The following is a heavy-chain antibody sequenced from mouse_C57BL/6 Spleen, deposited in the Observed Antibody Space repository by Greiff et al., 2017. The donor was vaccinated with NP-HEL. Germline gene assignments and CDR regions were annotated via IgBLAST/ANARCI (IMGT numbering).Heavy chain of an antibody. CDR3: AGSTGTDYFDY. J-gene: IGHJ2*01. CDR2: INPSTGGT. CDR1: GYSFTGYY. Sequence: EVQLVESGPELVKPGASVKISCKASGYSFTGYYMHWVKQSSEKSLEWIGEINPSTGGTSYNQKFKGKATLTVDKSSSTAYMQLKSLTSEDSAVYYCAGSTGTDYFDYWGQSTTLTVSS. V-gene: IGHV1-43*01. D-gene: IGHD4-1*02.